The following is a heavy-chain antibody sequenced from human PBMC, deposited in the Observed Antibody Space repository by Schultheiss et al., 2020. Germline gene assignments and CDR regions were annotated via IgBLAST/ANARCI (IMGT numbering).Heavy chain of an antibody. CDR1: GGSISSSSYY. J-gene: IGHJ5*02. D-gene: IGHD2-15*01. V-gene: IGHV4-31*03. CDR2: IYYSGST. CDR3: ARVCGYGCSGGSRNWFDP. Sequence: SETLSLTCTVSGGSISSSSYYWSWIRQHPGKGLEWIGYIYYSGSTYYNPSLKSRVTISVDTSKNQFSLKLSSVTAADTAVYYCARVCGYGCSGGSRNWFDPWGQGTLVTVSS.